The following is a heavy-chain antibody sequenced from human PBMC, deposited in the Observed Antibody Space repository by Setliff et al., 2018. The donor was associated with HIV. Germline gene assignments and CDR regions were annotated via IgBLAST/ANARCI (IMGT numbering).Heavy chain of an antibody. CDR2: NNAGNGNT. D-gene: IGHD3-10*01. CDR1: GYTFTSYA. CDR3: AREGKFRYYYYMDV. V-gene: IGHV1-3*01. J-gene: IGHJ6*03. Sequence: ASVKVSCKASGYTFTSYAMHWVRQAPGQRLEWMGWNNAGNGNTKYSQKFQGRVTITRDTSASTAYMELSSLRSEDTAVYYCAREGKFRYYYYMDVWGKGTTVTVSS.